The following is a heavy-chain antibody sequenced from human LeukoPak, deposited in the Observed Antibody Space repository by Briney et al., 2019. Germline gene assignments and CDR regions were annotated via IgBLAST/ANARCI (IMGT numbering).Heavy chain of an antibody. CDR1: GFTFTSYS. Sequence: GGSLRLSCAASGFTFTSYSMNWVRQAPGKGLEWVSTISGGGGSTYYADSVKGRFTISRDNSKNTLYLQVNSLRAEDTAVYYCARDRAARGYGMDVWGQGTTVTVSS. V-gene: IGHV3-23*01. J-gene: IGHJ6*02. CDR2: ISGGGGST. CDR3: ARDRAARGYGMDV. D-gene: IGHD2-15*01.